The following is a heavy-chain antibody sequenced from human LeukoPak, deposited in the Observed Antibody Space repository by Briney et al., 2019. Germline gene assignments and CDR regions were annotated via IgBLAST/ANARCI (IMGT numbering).Heavy chain of an antibody. J-gene: IGHJ4*02. CDR3: ARVPGYSSGWYGTFDY. D-gene: IGHD6-19*01. V-gene: IGHV3-33*08. CDR1: GFTLSYYG. Sequence: PGGSLRLSCAASGFTLSYYGMHWVRQAPGKGLDWVAIIWHDGTNKYYADSVKGRFTISRDNSKNTLYLQMNSLRAEDTAVYYCARVPGYSSGWYGTFDYWGQGTLVTVSS. CDR2: IWHDGTNK.